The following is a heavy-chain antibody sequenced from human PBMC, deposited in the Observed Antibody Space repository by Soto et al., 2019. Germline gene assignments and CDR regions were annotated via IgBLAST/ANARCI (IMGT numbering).Heavy chain of an antibody. CDR3: ARGGRDGYNGYYFDY. CDR2: IYSGGST. D-gene: IGHD5-12*01. V-gene: IGHV3-53*01. CDR1: GFTVSINY. J-gene: IGHJ4*02. Sequence: GGSLRLSCAASGFTVSINYMRWVRHAPGKGLEWVSVIYSGGSTYYADSVKGRFTISRDNSKNTLYLQMNSLRAEDTAVYYCARGGRDGYNGYYFDYWGQGTLVTVSS.